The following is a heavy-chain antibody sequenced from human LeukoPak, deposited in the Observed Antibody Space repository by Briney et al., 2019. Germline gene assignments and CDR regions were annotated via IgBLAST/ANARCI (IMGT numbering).Heavy chain of an antibody. CDR1: GGSITSYY. CDR2: IYYSGST. D-gene: IGHD3-22*01. V-gene: IGHV4-59*01. Sequence: PSETLSLTCTVSGGSITSYYWSWIRQPPGKGLEYIGYIYYSGSTNYNPSLKSRVTISVDTSKNQFSLKLSSVTAADTAVYYCARLYYETGGYYYIDYGGQGTLVTVSS. CDR3: ARLYYETGGYYYIDY. J-gene: IGHJ4*02.